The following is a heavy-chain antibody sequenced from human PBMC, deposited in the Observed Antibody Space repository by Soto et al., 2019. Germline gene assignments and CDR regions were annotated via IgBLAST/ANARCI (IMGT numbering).Heavy chain of an antibody. D-gene: IGHD6-13*01. Sequence: SQILSLPRTVSGGSIIGYYWSWIRQPPGKGLEWIGYIYYSGSTNYNPSLKSRVTISVDTSKNQFSLKLSSVTAADTAVYYCARRYSSAFDIWGQGTMVTVSS. V-gene: IGHV4-59*08. CDR3: ARRYSSAFDI. CDR1: GGSIIGYY. J-gene: IGHJ3*02. CDR2: IYYSGST.